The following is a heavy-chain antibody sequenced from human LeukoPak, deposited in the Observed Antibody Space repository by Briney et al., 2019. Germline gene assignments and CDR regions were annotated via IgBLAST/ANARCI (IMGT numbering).Heavy chain of an antibody. Sequence: AGGSLRPSCAASGFTFSSFWMSWVRQAPGKGLEWVANIRKDGSLQYYVDSVEGRFTISRDNAKNSLYLQMNTLRADDTAVYYCTRVSGGYDMSDYWGQGTLVTVSS. CDR1: GFTFSSFW. V-gene: IGHV3-7*03. J-gene: IGHJ4*02. CDR2: IRKDGSLQ. CDR3: TRVSGGYDMSDY. D-gene: IGHD3-9*01.